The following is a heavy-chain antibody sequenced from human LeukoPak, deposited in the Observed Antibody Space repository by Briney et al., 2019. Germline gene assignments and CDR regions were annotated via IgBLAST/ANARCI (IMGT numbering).Heavy chain of an antibody. Sequence: SETLSLTCTVSGDSISSYYWSWIRQPPGKGLEWIAYIYYSGTTNYNPSLKSRVTISVDTSKNQFSLKLSSVTAADTAVYYCARHGSGSRWWDAFDIWGQGTMVTVSS. CDR3: ARHGSGSRWWDAFDI. CDR1: GDSISSYY. V-gene: IGHV4-59*08. CDR2: IYYSGTT. J-gene: IGHJ3*02. D-gene: IGHD6-13*01.